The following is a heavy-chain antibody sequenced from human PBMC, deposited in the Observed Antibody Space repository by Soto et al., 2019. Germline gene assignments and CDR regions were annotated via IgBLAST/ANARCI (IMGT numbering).Heavy chain of an antibody. D-gene: IGHD6-19*01. Sequence: QVRLVQSGAEVKKPGSSVKVSCKDSGDTFSSHGISWVRQAPGQGHEYTGGIIPKFGTTNYAKKFRGRVTMTAEESTSTAYMEVSSLRYEDTAGYYCARASGRGWYNCIDPWGQGTLVTGSS. CDR3: ARASGRGWYNCIDP. V-gene: IGHV1-69*01. CDR2: IIPKFGTT. J-gene: IGHJ5*02. CDR1: GDTFSSHG.